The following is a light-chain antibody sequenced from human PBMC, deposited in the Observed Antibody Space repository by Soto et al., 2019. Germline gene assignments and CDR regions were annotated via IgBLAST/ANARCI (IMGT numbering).Light chain of an antibody. CDR1: QSIVDW. Sequence: DIQMTQSPSTLFASVGDRVTFACRASQSIVDWLAWYQQKPGKAPKLLIYKASNLESGVPSRFGGSGSGSEFTLTISNLQPDDFATYYCQQYKDNPWTFGQGTRXEIK. CDR3: QQYKDNPWT. CDR2: KAS. V-gene: IGKV1-5*03. J-gene: IGKJ1*01.